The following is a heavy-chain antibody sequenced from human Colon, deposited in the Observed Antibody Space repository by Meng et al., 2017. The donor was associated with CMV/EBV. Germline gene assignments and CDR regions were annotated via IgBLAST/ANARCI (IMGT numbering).Heavy chain of an antibody. D-gene: IGHD4-23*01. V-gene: IGHV6-1*01. CDR2: TYYRSRWYN. J-gene: IGHJ5*02. CDR1: GDSVSSDSAA. Sequence: QVQLQQSGPGLVKPSXTPPLTCVISGDSVSSDSAAWNWVRQSPSRGLEWLGRTYYRSRWYNEYAASMESRMTINADTSKNQLSLQLNSVTPEDTAVYYCAGGWQLGPWGQGTLVTVYS. CDR3: AGGWQLGP.